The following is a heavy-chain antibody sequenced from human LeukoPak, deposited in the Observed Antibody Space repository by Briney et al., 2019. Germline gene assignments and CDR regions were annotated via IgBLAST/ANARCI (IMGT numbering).Heavy chain of an antibody. D-gene: IGHD3-10*01. CDR1: GYTFTSYA. Sequence: GTSVTLSCTASGYTFTSYAMNWVRQAPGQGLEWMGWINTNTGNPTYAHGFTGRFVFSLDTSVSTAYLQISSLKAEDTAVYYCARGEVLLWFGELLPPFYFDYWGQGTLVTVSS. CDR3: ARGEVLLWFGELLPPFYFDY. CDR2: INTNTGNP. V-gene: IGHV7-4-1*02. J-gene: IGHJ4*02.